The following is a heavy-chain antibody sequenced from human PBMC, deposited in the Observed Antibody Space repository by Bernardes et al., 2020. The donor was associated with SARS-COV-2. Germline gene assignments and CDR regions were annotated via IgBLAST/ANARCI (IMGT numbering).Heavy chain of an antibody. CDR2: INHSGST. D-gene: IGHD5-18*01. Sequence: SETLSLTCAVYGGSFSGYYWSWIRQPPGKGLEWIGEINHSGSTNYNPSLKSRVTISVDTSKNQFSLKLSSVTAADTAVYYCARAKTIGGYSYGYVHYYYYGMDVWGQGTTVTVSS. CDR1: GGSFSGYY. CDR3: ARAKTIGGYSYGYVHYYYYGMDV. J-gene: IGHJ6*02. V-gene: IGHV4-34*01.